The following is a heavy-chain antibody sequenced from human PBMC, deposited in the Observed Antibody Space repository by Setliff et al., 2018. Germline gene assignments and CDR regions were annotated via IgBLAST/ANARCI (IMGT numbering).Heavy chain of an antibody. Sequence: ASVKVSCKASGYTFTSYAMNWVRQAPGQGLEWMGWINTNTGNPTYAQGFTGRFVFSLDTSVSTAYLQISSLKAEDTAAYYCARGPLHYDFWSGYYTVSWFDPWGQGTLVTVSS. V-gene: IGHV7-4-1*02. CDR1: GYTFTSYA. CDR2: INTNTGNP. J-gene: IGHJ5*02. D-gene: IGHD3-3*01. CDR3: ARGPLHYDFWSGYYTVSWFDP.